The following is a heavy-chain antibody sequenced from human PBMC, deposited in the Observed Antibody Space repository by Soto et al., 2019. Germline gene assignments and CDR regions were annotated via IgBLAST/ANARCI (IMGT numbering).Heavy chain of an antibody. CDR3: VSQRTSVLTQAYFDY. CDR2: VYYRGRS. D-gene: IGHD2-8*01. V-gene: IGHV4-39*01. CDR1: GGSVSNSNYY. Sequence: SETLSLTCTVSGGSVSNSNYYWGWIRQSPGKGLEWIGSVYYRGRSYSKSSVKSRVTISVDTSKNQFSLNLNSVTASDTAVYYRVSQRTSVLTQAYFDYWGPGALVTVSS. J-gene: IGHJ4*02.